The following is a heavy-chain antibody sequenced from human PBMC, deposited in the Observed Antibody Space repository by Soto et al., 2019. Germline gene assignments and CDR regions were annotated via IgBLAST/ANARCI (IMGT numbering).Heavy chain of an antibody. J-gene: IGHJ6*02. CDR1: GYTFNTYW. V-gene: IGHV5-51*01. D-gene: IGHD3-22*01. CDR2: IYPADSDT. Sequence: GESLKISCEASGYTFNTYWIVWVRQMPGKGLEWMGIIYPADSDTKYSPSFQGQVTISADKSISTAYLQWSSLRASDTAMYYCARLYYDSSGYYPYYYYGMDVWGQGTTVTVSS. CDR3: ARLYYDSSGYYPYYYYGMDV.